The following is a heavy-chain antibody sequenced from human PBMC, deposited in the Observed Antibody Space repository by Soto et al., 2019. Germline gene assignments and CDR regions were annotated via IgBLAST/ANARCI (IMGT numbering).Heavy chain of an antibody. V-gene: IGHV2-26*01. CDR2: IFSNDEK. J-gene: IGHJ5*02. CDR1: GFSLSNARMG. Sequence: QVTLKESGPVLVKPTETLTLTCTVSGFSLSNARMGVSWIRQPPGKALEWLAHIFSNDEKSYSTSLKSRLTTTNHTSKIQVVLTRTNMDPVDTATYSCARASSSWYNWFDPWGQGTLVTVSS. D-gene: IGHD6-13*01. CDR3: ARASSSWYNWFDP.